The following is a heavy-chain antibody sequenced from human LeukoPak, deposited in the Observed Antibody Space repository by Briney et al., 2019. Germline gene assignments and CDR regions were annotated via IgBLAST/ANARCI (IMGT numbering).Heavy chain of an antibody. Sequence: GESLKISCKAPEYSLINHWIGWVRQMPGKGLNWMAIIYPGNADATYSPSFQGQVTISADKSTNTVYLQWSSLKASDTAMYYCARQGSYDNSGYSFDYWGQGTLVTVSS. J-gene: IGHJ4*02. CDR1: EYSLINHW. V-gene: IGHV5-51*01. CDR3: ARQGSYDNSGYSFDY. CDR2: IYPGNADA. D-gene: IGHD3-22*01.